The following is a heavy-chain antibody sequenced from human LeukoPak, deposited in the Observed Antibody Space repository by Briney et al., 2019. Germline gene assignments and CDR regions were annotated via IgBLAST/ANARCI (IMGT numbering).Heavy chain of an antibody. CDR1: GYSFTSYW. V-gene: IGHV5-51*01. D-gene: IGHD3-16*02. Sequence: GESLKISCKGFGYSFTSYWIGWVRQMPGKGLEWMGIIYPGDSDTRYSPSFQGQVTISADKSISTAYLQWSSLNASDTAMYYCAVGVIANYYYYGMDVWGQGTTVTVSS. CDR2: IYPGDSDT. CDR3: AVGVIANYYYYGMDV. J-gene: IGHJ6*02.